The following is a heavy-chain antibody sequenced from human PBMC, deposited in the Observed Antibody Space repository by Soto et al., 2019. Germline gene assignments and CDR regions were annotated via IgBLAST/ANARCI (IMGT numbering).Heavy chain of an antibody. J-gene: IGHJ1*01. CDR3: VKSNYDFWGGDH. CDR1: GFTFSAYG. Sequence: QVQLVESGGGVVHPGRSLRLACTTSGFTFSAYGMHWVRQAPGKGLEWVAVMFYDGSNEYYADSVKGRFIISRDNSKNTLYLQMSSLRAEDTAVYYCVKSNYDFWGGDHWGQGTLVTVAS. CDR2: MFYDGSNE. V-gene: IGHV3-33*06. D-gene: IGHD3-3*01.